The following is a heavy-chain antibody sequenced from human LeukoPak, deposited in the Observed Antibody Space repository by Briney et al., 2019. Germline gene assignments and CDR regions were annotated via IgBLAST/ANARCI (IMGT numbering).Heavy chain of an antibody. J-gene: IGHJ4*02. CDR3: AREYYDSSGYQSHFDY. V-gene: IGHV3-33*01. CDR1: GFTFSSYG. Sequence: PGGSLRLSCAASGFTFSSYGMHWVRQAPGKGLEWAAVIWNDGSNKYNADSVKGRFTVSRDNSKNTVYLQMNSLRAEDTAVYYCAREYYDSSGYQSHFDYWGQGTLVTVSS. CDR2: IWNDGSNK. D-gene: IGHD3-22*01.